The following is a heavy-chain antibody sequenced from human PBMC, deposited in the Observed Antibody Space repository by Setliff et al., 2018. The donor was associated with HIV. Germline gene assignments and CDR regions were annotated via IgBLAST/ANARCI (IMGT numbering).Heavy chain of an antibody. CDR1: GFTFNNYW. V-gene: IGHV3-7*01. CDR3: AQLAAADDS. CDR2: INQDGSHK. J-gene: IGHJ4*02. Sequence: GGSLRLSCAASGFTFNNYWIVWVRQAPGKGLEWVANINQDGSHKYYVDSVMGRFTISRDNSKNTLYLQMNTLRTEDTAVYYCAQLAAADDSWGQGTLVTVSS. D-gene: IGHD6-13*01.